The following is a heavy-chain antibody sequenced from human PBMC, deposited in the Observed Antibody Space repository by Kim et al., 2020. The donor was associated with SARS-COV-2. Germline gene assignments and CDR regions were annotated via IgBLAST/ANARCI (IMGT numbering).Heavy chain of an antibody. CDR1: GFTFSSYA. Sequence: GGSLRLSCAASGFTFSSYAMSWVRQAPGKGLEWVSAISGSGGSTYYADSVKGRFTISRDNSKNTLYLQMNSLRAEDTAVYYCAKARFGYCSGGSCFYFQHWGQGTLVTVSS. CDR3: AKARFGYCSGGSCFYFQH. D-gene: IGHD2-15*01. J-gene: IGHJ1*01. V-gene: IGHV3-23*01. CDR2: ISGSGGST.